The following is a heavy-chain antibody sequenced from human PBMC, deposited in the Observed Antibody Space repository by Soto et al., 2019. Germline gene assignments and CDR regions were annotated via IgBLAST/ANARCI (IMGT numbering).Heavy chain of an antibody. CDR2: ISSSTSVI. V-gene: IGHV3-48*02. CDR1: GFTFSSYG. D-gene: IGHD5-18*01. CDR3: ARDRPLGVHTYVFDD. J-gene: IGHJ5*02. Sequence: EVQLVESGGDLVQPGGSLRLSCAASGFTFSSYGMNWVRQAPGKGLEWVSHISSSTSVIYYADSVKGRFTISRDNAKNSLFLQMHSLRDEDTAVYYCARDRPLGVHTYVFDDWGQGTLVTVSS.